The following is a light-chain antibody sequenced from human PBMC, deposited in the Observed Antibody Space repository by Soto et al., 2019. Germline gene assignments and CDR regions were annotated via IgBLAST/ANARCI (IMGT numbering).Light chain of an antibody. CDR3: QNYNSAPYT. V-gene: IGKV1-27*01. J-gene: IGKJ2*01. CDR1: QDISNY. CDR2: AAS. Sequence: DIQMTQSPSSLSASVGDRVTITCRASQDISNYLAWYQQKPGKVPKLLISAASTLQSGVPSRFRGSGSGTDFTLNISSLQPEDVATYFCQNYNSAPYTFGQGTKLEIK.